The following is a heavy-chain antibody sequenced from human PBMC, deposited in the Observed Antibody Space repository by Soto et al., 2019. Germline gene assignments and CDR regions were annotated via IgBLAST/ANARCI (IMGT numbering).Heavy chain of an antibody. J-gene: IGHJ4*02. CDR2: IWYDGSNK. Sequence: QVQLVESGGGVVQPGRSLRLSCAASGFTFSSYGMHWVRQAPGKGLEWVAVIWYDGSNKYYADSVKGRFTISRDNSKNTLYLQMNSLRAEDTAVYYCARDGRDCSCGSCYPPGVCDYGGQGTLVAVSS. CDR1: GFTFSSYG. CDR3: ARDGRDCSCGSCYPPGVCDY. V-gene: IGHV3-33*01. D-gene: IGHD2-15*01.